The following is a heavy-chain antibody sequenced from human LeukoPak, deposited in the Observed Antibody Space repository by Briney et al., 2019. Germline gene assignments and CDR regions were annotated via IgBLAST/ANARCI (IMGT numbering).Heavy chain of an antibody. CDR3: ATGTFP. CDR2: ISSRSTTI. V-gene: IGHV3-48*04. J-gene: IGHJ4*02. Sequence: PGGSLRLSCAASGFIFSSYSMNWVRKAPGKGLEWLSYISSRSTTIYYSDSVKGQITISRDNASNTLYLQIICLRVEGTAVYYCATGTFPWGQGTLVTVPS. CDR1: GFIFSSYS. D-gene: IGHD3-3*02.